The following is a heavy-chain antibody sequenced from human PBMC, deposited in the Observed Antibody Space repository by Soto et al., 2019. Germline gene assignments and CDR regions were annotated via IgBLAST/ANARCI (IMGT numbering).Heavy chain of an antibody. J-gene: IGHJ3*02. CDR2: ISGSGGST. CDR3: AKTYYYDSSGYYLADAFDI. D-gene: IGHD3-22*01. V-gene: IGHV3-23*01. Sequence: GSSLRLFFAASGFTFSSYAMSWVRQALGKGLEWVSAISGSGGSTYYADSVKGRFTISRDNSKNTLYLQMNSLRAEDTAVYYCAKTYYYDSSGYYLADAFDIWGQGTMVTVSS. CDR1: GFTFSSYA.